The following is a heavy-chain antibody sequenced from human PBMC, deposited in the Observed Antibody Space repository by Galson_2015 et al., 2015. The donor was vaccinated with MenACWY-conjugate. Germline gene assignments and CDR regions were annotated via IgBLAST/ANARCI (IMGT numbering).Heavy chain of an antibody. CDR2: ITSISSTI. Sequence: SLRLSCAASGFTFSSYSMNWVRQAPGKGLEWVSYITSISSTIYYADSVKGRFTVSRDNAKNSLYLQMNSLRAEDTAVYYCARDGFDSSGWRTFDYWGQGTLVTVSS. CDR1: GFTFSSYS. CDR3: ARDGFDSSGWRTFDY. V-gene: IGHV3-48*04. D-gene: IGHD6-19*01. J-gene: IGHJ4*02.